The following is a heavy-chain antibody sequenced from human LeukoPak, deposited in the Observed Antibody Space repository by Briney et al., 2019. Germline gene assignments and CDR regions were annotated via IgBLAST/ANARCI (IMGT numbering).Heavy chain of an antibody. Sequence: GGSLRLSCAASGFTFSSYGMHWVRQAPGKGLEWVAVISYDGSNKYYADSVKGRFTISRDNSKNTLYLQMNSLRAEDTAVYYCATALNPLAPVDYWGQGTLVTVSS. CDR1: GFTFSSYG. D-gene: IGHD1-1*01. V-gene: IGHV3-30*03. CDR2: ISYDGSNK. J-gene: IGHJ4*02. CDR3: ATALNPLAPVDY.